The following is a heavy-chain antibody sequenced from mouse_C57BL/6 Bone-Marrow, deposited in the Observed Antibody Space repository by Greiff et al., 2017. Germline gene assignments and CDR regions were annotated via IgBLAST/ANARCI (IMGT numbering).Heavy chain of an antibody. V-gene: IGHV1-54*01. D-gene: IGHD2-12*01. CDR1: GYAFTNYL. CDR3: AKDYRGYFDY. J-gene: IGHJ2*01. CDR2: INPGSGGT. Sequence: VQLQQSGAELVRPGTSVKVSCKASGYAFTNYLIEWVKQRPGQGLEWIGVINPGSGGTNYNEKFKGKATLTADKSSRTAYMQLSSLTSADSAVYFCAKDYRGYFDYWGQGTTLTVSS.